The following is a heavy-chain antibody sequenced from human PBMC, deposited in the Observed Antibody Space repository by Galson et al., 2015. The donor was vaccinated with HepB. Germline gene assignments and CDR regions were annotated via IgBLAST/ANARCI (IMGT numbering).Heavy chain of an antibody. J-gene: IGHJ4*02. CDR2: IKSKTDGGTT. D-gene: IGHD4-17*01. V-gene: IGHV3-15*01. Sequence: SLRLSCAASGFTFSNAWMSWVRQAPGKGLEWVGRIKSKTDGGTTDYAAPVKGRFTISRDDSKNTLYLQMNSLKTEDTAVYYCTTETLDYGDSGCFDYWGQGTLVTVSS. CDR1: GFTFSNAW. CDR3: TTETLDYGDSGCFDY.